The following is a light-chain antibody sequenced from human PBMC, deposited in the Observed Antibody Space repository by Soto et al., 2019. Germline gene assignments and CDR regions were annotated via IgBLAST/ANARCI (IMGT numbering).Light chain of an antibody. V-gene: IGLV2-14*03. J-gene: IGLJ1*01. CDR1: SSDIGGYDY. CDR2: DVS. CDR3: SSYTSTSAPYV. Sequence: QSALTQPASVSGFPGQSITISCTGTSSDIGGYDYVSWYQQHPGKAPKLIIYDVSGRPSGVSNRFSGSKSGNTASLTISGLQAEDEADYHCSSYTSTSAPYVFGTGTKLTVL.